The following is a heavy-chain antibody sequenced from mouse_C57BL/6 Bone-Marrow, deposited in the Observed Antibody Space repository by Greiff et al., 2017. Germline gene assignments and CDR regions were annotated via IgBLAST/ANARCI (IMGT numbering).Heavy chain of an antibody. J-gene: IGHJ4*01. Sequence: VQLQQPGAELVKPGASVKMSCKASGYTFTSYWITWVKQRPGQGLAWIGDIYPGSGSTNYNEKFKSKATLTVDPSSSTAYMQLSSLTSEDSAVYYCARYRDGSSGYYYAMDYWGQGTSVTVSS. CDR1: GYTFTSYW. V-gene: IGHV1-55*01. D-gene: IGHD1-1*01. CDR3: ARYRDGSSGYYYAMDY. CDR2: IYPGSGST.